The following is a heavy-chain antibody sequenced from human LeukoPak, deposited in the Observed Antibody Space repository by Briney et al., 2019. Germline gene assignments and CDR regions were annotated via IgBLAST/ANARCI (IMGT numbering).Heavy chain of an antibody. CDR1: GYTFTGYY. Sequence: ASVKVSCKASGYTFTGYYMHWVRQAPGQGLEWMGWINPNSGGTNYAQKFQGRVTMTRDTSISTAYMELSRLRSDDTAVYYCARERGIAVAGRVDYWGQGTLVTVSS. D-gene: IGHD6-19*01. CDR2: INPNSGGT. V-gene: IGHV1-2*02. CDR3: ARERGIAVAGRVDY. J-gene: IGHJ4*02.